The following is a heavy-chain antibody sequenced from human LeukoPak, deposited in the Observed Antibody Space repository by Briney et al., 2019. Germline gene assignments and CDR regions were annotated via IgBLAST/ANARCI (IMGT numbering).Heavy chain of an antibody. Sequence: PSETLSLTCTVSGGSISSYYWSWIRQPPGKGLEWIGYIYYSGSTNYNPSLKSRVTISVDTSKNQFSLKLSSVTAADTAVYYCARHNNTAAGADYYYGMDVWGQGTTVTVSS. CDR1: GGSISSYY. D-gene: IGHD6-13*01. V-gene: IGHV4-59*08. CDR2: IYYSGST. J-gene: IGHJ6*02. CDR3: ARHNNTAAGADYYYGMDV.